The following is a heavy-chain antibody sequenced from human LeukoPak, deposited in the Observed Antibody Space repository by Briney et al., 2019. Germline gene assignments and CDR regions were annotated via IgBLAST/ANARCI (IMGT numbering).Heavy chain of an antibody. J-gene: IGHJ4*02. CDR1: GGTFSSYA. CDR3: ARAVLIVATFYFDY. Sequence: ASVKVSCKATGGTFSSYAISWVRQAPGQGLEWMGRIIPILGIANYAQKFQGRVTITADRSTSTAYMELSSLRSEDTAVYYCARAVLIVATFYFDYWGQGTLVTVSS. CDR2: IIPILGIA. V-gene: IGHV1-69*04. D-gene: IGHD5-12*01.